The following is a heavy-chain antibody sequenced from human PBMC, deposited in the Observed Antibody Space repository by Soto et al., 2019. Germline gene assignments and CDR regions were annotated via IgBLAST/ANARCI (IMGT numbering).Heavy chain of an antibody. CDR1: GYSFTGYA. D-gene: IGHD3-9*01. CDR3: ARVSYDILTGYYAPYFVY. J-gene: IGHJ4*02. CDR2: ISTYNSNT. V-gene: IGHV1-18*01. Sequence: QIQLVQSGVEVKKPGASVKVSCRASGYSFTGYALAWVRQAPGQGLEWVGWISTYNSNTNYAQKFHGRVTMTTDTSTTTAHMELRNMRSDDTAVYYCARVSYDILTGYYAPYFVYWGQGNLVTVSS.